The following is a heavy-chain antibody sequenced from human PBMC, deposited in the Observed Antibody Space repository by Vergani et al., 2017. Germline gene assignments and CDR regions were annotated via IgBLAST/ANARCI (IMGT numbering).Heavy chain of an antibody. J-gene: IGHJ5*02. CDR3: ARQDYYGSGSYYTGAWFDP. CDR2: IDPSDSYT. V-gene: IGHV5-10-1*03. Sequence: EVQLVQSGAEVKKPGESLRISCKGSGYSFTSYWISWVRQMPGKGLEWMGRIDPSDSYTNYRPSFQGHVTISADKSISTAYLQWSSLKASDTAMYYCARQDYYGSGSYYTGAWFDPWGQGTLVTVSS. D-gene: IGHD3-10*01. CDR1: GYSFTSYW.